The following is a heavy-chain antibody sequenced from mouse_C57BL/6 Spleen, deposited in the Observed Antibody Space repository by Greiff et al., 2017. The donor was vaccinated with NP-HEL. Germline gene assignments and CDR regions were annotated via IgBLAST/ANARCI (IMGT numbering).Heavy chain of an antibody. J-gene: IGHJ2*01. CDR3: ARVGGYYYGSSYYFDY. V-gene: IGHV3-6*01. Sequence: EVQLQESGPGLVKPSQSLSLTCSVTGYSITSGYYWNWIRQFPGNKLEWMGYISYDGSNNYNPSLKNRISITRDTSKNQFFLKLNSVTTEDTATYYCARVGGYYYGSSYYFDYWGQGTTLTVSS. D-gene: IGHD1-1*01. CDR1: GYSITSGYY. CDR2: ISYDGSN.